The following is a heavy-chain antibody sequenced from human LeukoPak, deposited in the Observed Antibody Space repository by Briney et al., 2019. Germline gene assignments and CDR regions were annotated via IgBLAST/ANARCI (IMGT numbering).Heavy chain of an antibody. CDR1: GYTFTGYY. D-gene: IGHD3-3*01. CDR2: INPNSGGT. CDR3: ARVDSITIFGVVELFDY. Sequence: ASVKVSCKASGYTFTGYYMHWVRQAPGQGLEWMEWINPNSGGTNYAQKFQGRVTMTRDTSISTAYMELSRLRSDDTAVYYCARVDSITIFGVVELFDYWGQGTLVTVSS. V-gene: IGHV1-2*02. J-gene: IGHJ4*02.